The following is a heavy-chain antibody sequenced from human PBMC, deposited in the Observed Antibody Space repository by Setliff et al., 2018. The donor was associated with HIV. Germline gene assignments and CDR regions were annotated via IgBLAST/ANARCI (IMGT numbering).Heavy chain of an antibody. J-gene: IGHJ3*02. CDR2: ISAYNGNT. Sequence: ASVKVSCKASGYTFTHYAISWVRQAPGQGLEYLGWISAYNGNTNYAQKVQGRITMTTDASTSTVDMELRSLTSDHTAVYYCARLASGGWPLEVFDIWGQGTMVTVSS. CDR3: ARLASGGWPLEVFDI. D-gene: IGHD2-15*01. V-gene: IGHV1-18*01. CDR1: GYTFTHYA.